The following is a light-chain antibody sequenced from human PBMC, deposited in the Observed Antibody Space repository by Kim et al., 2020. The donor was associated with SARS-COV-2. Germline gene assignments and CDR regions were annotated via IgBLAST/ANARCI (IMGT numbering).Light chain of an antibody. CDR2: AAS. J-gene: IGKJ3*01. Sequence: DIQMTKLPSSLFASVGDRVTITCRTTQSISSHLNWYQQKPGRAPKLLISAASTLQGGVPSRFSGSGSETDFTLTISSLQPEDFATYCCQQSYITPFTFGPGTKVDIK. CDR1: QSISSH. V-gene: IGKV1-39*01. CDR3: QQSYITPFT.